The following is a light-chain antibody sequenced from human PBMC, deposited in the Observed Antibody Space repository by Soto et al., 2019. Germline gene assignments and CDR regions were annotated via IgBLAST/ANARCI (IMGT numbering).Light chain of an antibody. J-gene: IGKJ1*01. CDR2: EVS. CDR1: RSLVYSDGTTS. Sequence: DLLMTQTPLCRPVTLGQTASIHCIPSRSLVYSDGTTSLKWFQQRPGQSPRRLIFEVSNRDSGVPDRFCGSASGTDFKLKISRVEAEDVGVYYCMQGTHWPHTSGQGTKVDIK. V-gene: IGKV2-30*01. CDR3: MQGTHWPHT.